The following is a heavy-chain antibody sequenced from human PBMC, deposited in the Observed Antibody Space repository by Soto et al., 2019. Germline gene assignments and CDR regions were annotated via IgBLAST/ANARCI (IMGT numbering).Heavy chain of an antibody. CDR3: ATYDYGGNSRAFDI. Sequence: EVQLLESGGGLVQPGGSLRLSCAASGFTFITYAMSWVRQAPGKGLEWVSDINVSGAGTYYADSVKGRFTISRDNSKNTVYLQMNSVRAEDTALYYCATYDYGGNSRAFDIWGQGTMVTVSS. CDR1: GFTFITYA. CDR2: INVSGAGT. V-gene: IGHV3-23*01. J-gene: IGHJ3*02. D-gene: IGHD4-17*01.